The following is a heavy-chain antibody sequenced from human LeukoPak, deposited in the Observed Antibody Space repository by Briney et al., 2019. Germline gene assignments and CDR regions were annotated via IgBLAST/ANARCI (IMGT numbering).Heavy chain of an antibody. J-gene: IGHJ4*02. CDR1: GFTFRKYA. V-gene: IGHV3-23*01. Sequence: PGGSLRLSCAASGFTFRKYAMPLVRQAPGTGLEWVSVVNGNGDTAYYAPSLKGRFTISRDNSRNTLYLQMNSLRAEDTAVYHCARNAADCTTSACYDSWGQGTLVTVSS. CDR3: ARNAADCTTSACYDS. CDR2: VNGNGDTA. D-gene: IGHD2-8*01.